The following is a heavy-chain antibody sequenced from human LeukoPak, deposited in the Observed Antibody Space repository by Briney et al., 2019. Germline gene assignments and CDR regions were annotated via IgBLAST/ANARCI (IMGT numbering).Heavy chain of an antibody. D-gene: IGHD6-19*01. CDR2: ISSSSNI. J-gene: IGHJ4*02. CDR3: AKVKGYSSGWRFDY. V-gene: IGHV3-21*04. Sequence: GGSLRLSCAASEFTFSSYSMNWVRQAPGKGLEWVSSISSSSNIYYADSVKGRFAVSRDNAKNELYLQMNSLRAEDTAVYYCAKVKGYSSGWRFDYWGQGTLVTVSS. CDR1: EFTFSSYS.